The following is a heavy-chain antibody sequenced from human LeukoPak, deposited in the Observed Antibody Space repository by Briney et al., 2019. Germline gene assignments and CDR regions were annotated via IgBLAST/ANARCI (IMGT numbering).Heavy chain of an antibody. Sequence: GGSLRLSCAASGFTFRTYALNWVRQAPGKGLEWVSAISDSGGAIYYADSVKGRFTMSRDNSMNTLYLQKNRLKAEDTAVYYCAKGGWLGSDFVLDYWGQGTLVTVSS. CDR1: GFTFRTYA. CDR3: AKGGWLGSDFVLDY. V-gene: IGHV3-23*01. CDR2: ISDSGGAI. J-gene: IGHJ4*02. D-gene: IGHD5-12*01.